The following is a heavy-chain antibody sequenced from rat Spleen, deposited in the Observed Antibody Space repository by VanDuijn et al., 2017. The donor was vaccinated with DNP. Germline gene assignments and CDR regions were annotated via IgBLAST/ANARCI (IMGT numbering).Heavy chain of an antibody. V-gene: IGHV5-31*01. Sequence: EVQLVESGGDLVQPGRSLKLSCVVSGFPFKNSLMTWVRPVPGKGLEWVASIPSSGGSTYYPDSVKGRFTISRDKARAPLYLYMNILRSEDTATYYCTREGHMDAWGQGTSVTVSS. CDR2: IPSSGGST. J-gene: IGHJ4*01. CDR1: GFPFKNSL. CDR3: TREGHMDA.